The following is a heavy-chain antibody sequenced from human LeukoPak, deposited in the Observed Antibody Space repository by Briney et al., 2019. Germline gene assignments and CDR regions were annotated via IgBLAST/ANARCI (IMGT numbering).Heavy chain of an antibody. D-gene: IGHD2-2*01. CDR2: IYYSGST. Sequence: PSETLSLTCTVSGGSISSGDYYWSWIRQPPGKGLEWIGYIYYSGSTYYNPSLKSRVTISVDTCKNQFSLKLSSVTAADTAVYYCARGYPGYCSSTSCYWFDPWGQGTLVTVSS. CDR3: ARGYPGYCSSTSCYWFDP. CDR1: GGSISSGDYY. V-gene: IGHV4-30-4*01. J-gene: IGHJ5*02.